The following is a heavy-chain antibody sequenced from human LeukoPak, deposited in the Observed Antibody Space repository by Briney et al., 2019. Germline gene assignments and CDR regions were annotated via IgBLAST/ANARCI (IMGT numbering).Heavy chain of an antibody. Sequence: PGGSLRLSCAASGFTFSSYGMSRVRQAPGKGLEWVSAISGSGDSTYYADSVKGRFTISRDNSKNTLYLQMNSLRAEDTAVYYCARRSGIAVAGAFDYWGQGTLVTVSS. CDR2: ISGSGDST. CDR3: ARRSGIAVAGAFDY. J-gene: IGHJ4*02. D-gene: IGHD6-19*01. V-gene: IGHV3-23*01. CDR1: GFTFSSYG.